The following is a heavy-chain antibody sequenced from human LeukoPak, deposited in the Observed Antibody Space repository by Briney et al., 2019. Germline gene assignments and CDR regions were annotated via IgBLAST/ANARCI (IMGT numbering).Heavy chain of an antibody. V-gene: IGHV3-23*01. D-gene: IGHD3-22*01. Sequence: GGSLRLSCAASGFTFSSYGMSWVGQAPGRGLEWVSAISGSGGSTYYADSVKGRFTISRDNSKNTLYLQMNSLRAEDTAVYYCAKDNVAVTMIVAADAFDIWGQGTMVTVSS. CDR2: ISGSGGST. CDR1: GFTFSSYG. CDR3: AKDNVAVTMIVAADAFDI. J-gene: IGHJ3*02.